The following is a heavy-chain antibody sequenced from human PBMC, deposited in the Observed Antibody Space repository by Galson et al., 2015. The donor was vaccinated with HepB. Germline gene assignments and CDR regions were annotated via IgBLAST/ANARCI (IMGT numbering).Heavy chain of an antibody. J-gene: IGHJ3*02. CDR3: ARWAGWEQWLALGAFDI. Sequence: SVKVSCKASGYTFTSYAMHWVRQAPGQRLEWMGWINAGNGNTKYSQKFQGRVTITRDTSASTAYMELSSLRSEDTAVYYCARWAGWEQWLALGAFDIWGQGTMVTVSS. D-gene: IGHD6-19*01. V-gene: IGHV1-3*01. CDR2: INAGNGNT. CDR1: GYTFTSYA.